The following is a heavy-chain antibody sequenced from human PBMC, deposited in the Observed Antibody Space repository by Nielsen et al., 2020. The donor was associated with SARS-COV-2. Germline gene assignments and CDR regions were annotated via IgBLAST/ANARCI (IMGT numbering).Heavy chain of an antibody. Sequence: GESLKISCAASGFPFMRYAMSWVRQAPGKGLEWVSAISGTGDSTYYSDSVKGRFTISRDNSRNTLYLQMNSLRAEDTAVYYCAKEGPPLRYFDWGYGMDVWGQGTTVTVSS. CDR3: AKEGPPLRYFDWGYGMDV. CDR2: ISGTGDST. CDR1: GFPFMRYA. D-gene: IGHD3-9*01. J-gene: IGHJ6*02. V-gene: IGHV3-23*01.